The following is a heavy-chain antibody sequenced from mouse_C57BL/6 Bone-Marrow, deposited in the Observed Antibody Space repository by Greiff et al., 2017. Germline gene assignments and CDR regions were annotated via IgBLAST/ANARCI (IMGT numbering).Heavy chain of an antibody. J-gene: IGHJ2*01. D-gene: IGHD1-1*01. CDR3: ARGYGSRGDFDY. CDR1: GYTFTDYY. V-gene: IGHV1-26*01. Sequence: VQLQQSGPELVKPGASVKISCKASGYTFTDYYMNWVKQSHGKSLEWIGDINPNNGGTSYNQKFKGKDTLTVDKSSSTAYMELRSLTSEDSAVYYCARGYGSRGDFDYWGQGTTLTVSS. CDR2: INPNNGGT.